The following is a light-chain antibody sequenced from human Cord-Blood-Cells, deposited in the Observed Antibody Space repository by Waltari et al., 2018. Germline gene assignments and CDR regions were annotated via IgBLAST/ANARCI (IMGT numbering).Light chain of an antibody. CDR2: AAS. CDR3: QQLNSYPRFT. J-gene: IGKJ3*01. CDR1: QGISSY. Sequence: DIQLTQSPSFLSASVGDRVTFTCRASQGISSYLAWYQQKPGKAPKLLIYAASTLQSGVPSRFSGSGSGTEFTLTISSLQPEDFATYYCQQLNSYPRFTFGPGTKVDIK. V-gene: IGKV1-9*01.